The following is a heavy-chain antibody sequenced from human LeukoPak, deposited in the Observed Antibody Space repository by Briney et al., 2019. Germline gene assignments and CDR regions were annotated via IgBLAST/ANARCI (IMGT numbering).Heavy chain of an antibody. D-gene: IGHD2-15*01. V-gene: IGHV5-51*01. CDR3: ARLGTSATYFEF. Sequence: GESLKISCKGSGYSFTSYWISWVRQMPGKGLEWMAIIYPGDSDTRYSPSFQGQVTISADKSISTAYLQRSSLTASDTAMYYCARLGTSATYFEFWGQGTLVTVSS. J-gene: IGHJ4*02. CDR2: IYPGDSDT. CDR1: GYSFTSYW.